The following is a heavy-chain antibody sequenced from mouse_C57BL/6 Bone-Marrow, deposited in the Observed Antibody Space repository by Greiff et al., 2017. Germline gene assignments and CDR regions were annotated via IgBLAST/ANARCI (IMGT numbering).Heavy chain of an antibody. J-gene: IGHJ4*01. CDR1: GYTFTTYW. Sequence: VQLQQPGAELVKPGASVKLSCKASGYTFTTYWMHWVKQRPGQGLEWIGMIHPNSGSTNYNEKFKSKATLTVDKSSSTAYMQLSSLTSEDSAVYYCASFYCYAMDYWGQGTSVTVSS. CDR2: IHPNSGST. V-gene: IGHV1-64*01. CDR3: ASFYCYAMDY.